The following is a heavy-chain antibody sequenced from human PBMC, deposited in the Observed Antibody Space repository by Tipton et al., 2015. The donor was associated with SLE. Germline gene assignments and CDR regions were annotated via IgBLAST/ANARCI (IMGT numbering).Heavy chain of an antibody. Sequence: TLSLTCSVSGGSITSGSNYYWTWIRQPAGKGLEWIGHFSSSGGTNYNTSLKSRVSMSIDTSKNQLSLKLTSMTAADTAVYYCARAEGYCGSKTNCYERRWIDPWGQGTLVTVSP. D-gene: IGHD2-2*01. CDR2: FSSSGGT. CDR3: ARAEGYCGSKTNCYERRWIDP. V-gene: IGHV4-61*09. J-gene: IGHJ5*02. CDR1: GGSITSGSNYY.